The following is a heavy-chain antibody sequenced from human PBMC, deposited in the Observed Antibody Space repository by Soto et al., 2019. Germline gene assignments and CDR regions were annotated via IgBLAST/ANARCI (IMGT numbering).Heavy chain of an antibody. CDR1: GGSFSDYA. CDR3: GRPRTISGVVNAAYGLDV. V-gene: IGHV1-69*01. J-gene: IGHJ6*02. D-gene: IGHD3-3*01. CDR2: IIPVFHTT. Sequence: QVQLVQSGAEVKKPGSSVRVSCKAAGGSFSDYAISWVRQAPGHGLEWMGGIIPVFHTTNYAQKFQGRVTLTADESSTTVYMELTNLTSAHTAVYSCGRPRTISGVVNAAYGLDVWGQGTTVTVS.